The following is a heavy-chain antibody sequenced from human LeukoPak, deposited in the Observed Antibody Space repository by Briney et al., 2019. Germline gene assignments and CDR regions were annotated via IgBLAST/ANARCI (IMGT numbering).Heavy chain of an antibody. CDR1: GGSISSGGYY. J-gene: IGHJ3*02. Sequence: NPSETLSLTCTVSGGSISSGGYYWSWIRQHPGKGLEWIGYIYYSGSTYYNPSLKSRVTISVDTSKNQFSLKLSSVTAADTAVYYCRSSEYYYDSSGIRAFDIWGQGTMVTVSS. CDR3: RSSEYYYDSSGIRAFDI. CDR2: IYYSGST. V-gene: IGHV4-31*03. D-gene: IGHD3-22*01.